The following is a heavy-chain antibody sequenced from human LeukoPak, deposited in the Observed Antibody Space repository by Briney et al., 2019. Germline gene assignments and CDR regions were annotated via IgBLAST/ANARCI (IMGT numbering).Heavy chain of an antibody. Sequence: GASVTVSCKASGYTFTIYAMHWVRQAPRQRLEWVGWINAGNGYTKYSQQFQGRVTITSDTSASTAYMDLSSLRSEDTAVYYCARCGHSGYYPPDYWGPGTLVTVSS. J-gene: IGHJ4*02. CDR1: GYTFTIYA. CDR3: ARCGHSGYYPPDY. V-gene: IGHV1-3*01. D-gene: IGHD5-12*01. CDR2: INAGNGYT.